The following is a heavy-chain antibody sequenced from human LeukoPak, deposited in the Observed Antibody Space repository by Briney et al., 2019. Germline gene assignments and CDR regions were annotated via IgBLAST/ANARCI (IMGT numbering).Heavy chain of an antibody. CDR1: GFTFSNYW. CDR3: ARVKSGSYYPIDY. Sequence: GGSLRLSCAASGFTFSNYWMHWVRQTPGKRLVWVSRINTDGTGTSYADSVKGRFTISRDGAKNTLYLQMSGLRAEDTAVYYCARVKSGSYYPIDYWGQGTLVTVSS. V-gene: IGHV3-74*01. D-gene: IGHD1-26*01. CDR2: INTDGTGT. J-gene: IGHJ4*02.